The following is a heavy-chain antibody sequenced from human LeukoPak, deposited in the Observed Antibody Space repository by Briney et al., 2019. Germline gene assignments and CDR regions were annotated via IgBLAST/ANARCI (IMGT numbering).Heavy chain of an antibody. CDR3: VEGAAAATTYYYGMDV. J-gene: IGHJ6*02. D-gene: IGHD2-15*01. CDR2: ISSSSSTI. V-gene: IGHV3-48*04. Sequence: PGGSLRLSCAASGFTFSSYSMNWVRQAPGKGLEWVSYISSSSSTIYYADSVKGRFTISRDNAKNSLYLQMNSLRAEDTAVYYCVEGAAAATTYYYGMDVWGQGTTVTVSS. CDR1: GFTFSSYS.